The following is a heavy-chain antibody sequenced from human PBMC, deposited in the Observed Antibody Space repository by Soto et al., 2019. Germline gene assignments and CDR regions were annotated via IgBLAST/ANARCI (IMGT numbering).Heavy chain of an antibody. J-gene: IGHJ4*02. Sequence: TLSLTCTVSGGSISSGDYYWSWIRQPPGKGLEWIGYIYYSGSTYYNPSLKSRVTISVDTSKNQFSLKLSSVTAADTAVYYCARGSYDFCSGTLLXSDYWGQRTLVTVSS. CDR2: IYYSGST. CDR3: ARGSYDFCSGTLLXSDY. V-gene: IGHV4-30-4*01. CDR1: GGSISSGDYY. D-gene: IGHD3-3*01.